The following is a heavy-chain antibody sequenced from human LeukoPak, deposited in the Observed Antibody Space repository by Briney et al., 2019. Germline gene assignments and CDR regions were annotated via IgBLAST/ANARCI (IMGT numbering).Heavy chain of an antibody. Sequence: SSETLSLTCTVSGDSISNSYWSWIRQPPGKRLEWIGYVHYSGTTNYNPSLKSRVTISVDTSKNQFSLKLGSVTAADTAVYYCARSSGSRYYIDYWGQGTLVTVSS. J-gene: IGHJ4*02. CDR2: VHYSGTT. V-gene: IGHV4-59*01. CDR1: GDSISNSY. CDR3: ARSSGSRYYIDY. D-gene: IGHD1-26*01.